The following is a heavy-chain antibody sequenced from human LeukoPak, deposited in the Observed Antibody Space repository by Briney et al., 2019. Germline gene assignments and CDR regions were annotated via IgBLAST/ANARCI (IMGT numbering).Heavy chain of an antibody. CDR1: GGSFSGYY. J-gene: IGHJ4*02. V-gene: IGHV4-34*01. Sequence: SETLSLTCAVYGGSFSGYYWSWIRQPPGKGLEWIGEINHSGSTNYNPSLKSRVTISVDTSKNQFSLRLNSVTAADTAVYYCARRGPWSGSFDYWGQGALVTVSS. CDR2: INHSGST. D-gene: IGHD3-3*01. CDR3: ARRGPWSGSFDY.